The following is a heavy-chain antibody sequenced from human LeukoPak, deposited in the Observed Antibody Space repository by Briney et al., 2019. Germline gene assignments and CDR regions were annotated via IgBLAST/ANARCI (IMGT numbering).Heavy chain of an antibody. J-gene: IGHJ4*02. CDR2: IYYSGST. CDR3: ARTTDILTGYYFDY. CDR1: GGSISSSSYY. D-gene: IGHD3-9*01. Sequence: SETLSLTCTVSGGSISSSSYYWGWFRQPPGKGLEWIGSIYYSGSTYYNPSLKSRVTISVDTSKNQFSLKLSSVTAADTAVYYCARTTDILTGYYFDYWGQGTLVTVSS. V-gene: IGHV4-39*07.